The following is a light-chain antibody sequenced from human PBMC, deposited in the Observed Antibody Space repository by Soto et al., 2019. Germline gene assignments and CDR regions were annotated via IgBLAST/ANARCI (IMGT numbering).Light chain of an antibody. Sequence: EIVLTQSPGTLSLSPGARATLSCRASQSVDRNYLAWYQHKPGQAPRLLIYGASTRATGIPDRFSGSGSGTDFTLTISRLEPEDFAVYYCHQFATSPWTFGQGTKVDIK. V-gene: IGKV3-20*01. CDR1: QSVDRNY. CDR3: HQFATSPWT. CDR2: GAS. J-gene: IGKJ1*01.